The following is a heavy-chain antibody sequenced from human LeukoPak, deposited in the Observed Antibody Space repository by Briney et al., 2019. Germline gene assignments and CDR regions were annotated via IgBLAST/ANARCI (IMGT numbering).Heavy chain of an antibody. J-gene: IGHJ5*02. CDR2: ISGSGGST. V-gene: IGHV3-23*01. CDR1: GFTFSSYA. CDR3: AKLVPSDDFWSGYLGWFDP. Sequence: GGSLRLYCAASGFTFSSYAMSWVRQAPGKGLEWVSAISGSGGSTYYADSVKGRFTISRDNSKNTLYLQMNSLRAEDTAVYYCAKLVPSDDFWSGYLGWFDPWGQGTLVTVSS. D-gene: IGHD3-3*01.